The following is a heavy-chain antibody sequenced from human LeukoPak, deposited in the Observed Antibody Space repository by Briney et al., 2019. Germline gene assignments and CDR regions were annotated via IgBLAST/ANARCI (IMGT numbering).Heavy chain of an antibody. J-gene: IGHJ4*02. CDR1: GGSISSYY. CDR3: ARDHDELDY. CDR2: INYSGST. D-gene: IGHD3-3*01. V-gene: IGHV4-59*12. Sequence: SETLSLTCTVSGGSISSYYWSWIRQPPGKGLEWIGYINYSGSTNYNPSLKSRVTISVDTSKNQFSLKLSSVTAADTAVYYCARDHDELDYWGQGTLVTVSS.